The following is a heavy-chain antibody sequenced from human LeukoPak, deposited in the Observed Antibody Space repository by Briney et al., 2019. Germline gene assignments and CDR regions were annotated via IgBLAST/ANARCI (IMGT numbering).Heavy chain of an antibody. CDR3: ARVFIAAADGVYYFDY. Sequence: SETLSLTCTVSGGSISSSSYYWGWIRQPPGKGLEWIGSIYYSGSTYYNPSLKSRVTISVDTSKNQFSLKLSSVTAADTAVYYCARVFIAAADGVYYFDYWGQGTLVTVSS. V-gene: IGHV4-39*07. CDR1: GGSISSSSYY. J-gene: IGHJ4*02. CDR2: IYYSGST. D-gene: IGHD6-13*01.